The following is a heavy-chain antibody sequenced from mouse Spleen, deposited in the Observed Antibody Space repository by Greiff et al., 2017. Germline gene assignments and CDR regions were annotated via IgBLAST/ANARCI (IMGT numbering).Heavy chain of an antibody. V-gene: IGHV1-55*01. Sequence: VQLQQSGAELARPGASVKLSCKASGYTFTSYWITWVKQRPGQGLEWIGDIYPGSGSTNYNEKFKSKATLTVDTSSSTAYMQLSSLTSEVSAVYYCARYSNYFAYWGQGTLVTVSA. CDR1: GYTFTSYW. D-gene: IGHD2-5*01. CDR3: ARYSNYFAY. J-gene: IGHJ3*01. CDR2: IYPGSGST.